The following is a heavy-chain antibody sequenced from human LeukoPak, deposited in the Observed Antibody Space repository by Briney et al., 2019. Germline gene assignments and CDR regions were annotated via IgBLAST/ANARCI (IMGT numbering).Heavy chain of an antibody. Sequence: ASVKVSCKASGYIFTNYGLTWVRQAPGQGLEWMGWINTNNGNTNYAQKLQGRVTMTTGTSTTTAYMELRSLRSDDTAVYYCARGPIAAAGDYWGQGTLVTVSS. J-gene: IGHJ4*02. CDR1: GYIFTNYG. V-gene: IGHV1-18*01. CDR2: INTNNGNT. CDR3: ARGPIAAAGDY. D-gene: IGHD6-13*01.